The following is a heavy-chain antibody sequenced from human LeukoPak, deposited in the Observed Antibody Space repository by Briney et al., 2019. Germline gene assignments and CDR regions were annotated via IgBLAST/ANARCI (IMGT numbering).Heavy chain of an antibody. CDR1: GFIFSTSG. CDR2: IKQDGSEK. CDR3: ARGRGYSGCIDY. V-gene: IGHV3-7*01. J-gene: IGHJ4*02. D-gene: IGHD5-12*01. Sequence: GGSLRLSCAASGFIFSTSGLNWVRQAPGKGLEWVANIKQDGSEKYYVDSVKGRFTISRDNAKNSLYLQMNSLRAEDTAVYYCARGRGYSGCIDYWGQGTLVTVSS.